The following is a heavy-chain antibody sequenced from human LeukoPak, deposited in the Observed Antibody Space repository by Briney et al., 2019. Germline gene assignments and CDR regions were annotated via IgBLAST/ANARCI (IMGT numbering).Heavy chain of an antibody. CDR3: ARRSALKYSNQVRGNYYYMDV. CDR2: IYPGDSDT. CDR1: GYSFTSYW. D-gene: IGHD4-11*01. V-gene: IGHV5-51*01. Sequence: NLGESLKISCKGSGYSFTSYWIGWVRQMPGKGLEWMGIIYPGDSDTRYSPSFQGQVTISADKSISTAYLQWSSLKASDTAMYYCARRSALKYSNQVRGNYYYMDVWGKGTTVTVSS. J-gene: IGHJ6*03.